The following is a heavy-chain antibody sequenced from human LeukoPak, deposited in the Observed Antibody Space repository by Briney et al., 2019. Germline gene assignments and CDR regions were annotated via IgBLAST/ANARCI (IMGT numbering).Heavy chain of an antibody. CDR1: GFTFSSYS. D-gene: IGHD2-8*01. CDR3: AREGRYCTNGVCYEGWFDP. V-gene: IGHV3-21*01. J-gene: IGHJ5*02. Sequence: GGSLRLSCAASGFTFSSYSMNWVRQAPGKGLEWVSSISSSSSYIYYADSVKGRFTISRDNAKNSLYLQMNSLRAEDTAVYYCAREGRYCTNGVCYEGWFDPWGQGTLVTVSS. CDR2: ISSSSSYI.